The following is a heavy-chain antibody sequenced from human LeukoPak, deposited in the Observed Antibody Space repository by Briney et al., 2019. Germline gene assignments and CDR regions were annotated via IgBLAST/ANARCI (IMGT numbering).Heavy chain of an antibody. J-gene: IGHJ3*02. D-gene: IGHD6-19*01. V-gene: IGHV3-33*08. CDR3: ARYVAVAAAFDI. CDR1: GFTFSTYD. Sequence: PGGSLRLSCTASGFTFSTYDMSWVRQAPGKGLEWVAVIWYDGSNKYYADSVKGRFTISRDNSKNTLYLQMNSLRAEDTAVYYCARYVAVAAAFDIWGQGTMVTVSS. CDR2: IWYDGSNK.